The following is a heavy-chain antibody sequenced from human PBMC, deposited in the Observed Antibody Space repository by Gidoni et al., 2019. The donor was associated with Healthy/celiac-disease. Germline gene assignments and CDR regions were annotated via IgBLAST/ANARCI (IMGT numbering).Heavy chain of an antibody. D-gene: IGHD2-15*01. CDR1: GFTFDAYG. Sequence: EVQLVESGGGVVRPGGSLRLPCAASGFTFDAYGMSWVRQAPGKGLEWVSGINWNGGSTGYADSVKGRFTISRDNAKNSLYLQMNSLRAEDTALYYCARESEDIVVVVAATSAFDIWGQGTMVTVSS. V-gene: IGHV3-20*04. CDR3: ARESEDIVVVVAATSAFDI. CDR2: INWNGGST. J-gene: IGHJ3*02.